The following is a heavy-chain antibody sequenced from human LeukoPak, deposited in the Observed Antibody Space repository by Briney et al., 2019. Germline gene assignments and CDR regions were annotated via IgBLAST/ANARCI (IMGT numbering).Heavy chain of an antibody. CDR1: GFTFSDYY. CDR2: ISSSGSTI. J-gene: IGHJ4*02. Sequence: GGSLRLSCAASGFTFSDYYMSWIRQAPGKGLEWVSYISSSGSTIYYADSVKGRFTVSRDNAKNSLYLQMNSLRPEDTAVYYCARDYDYVWGSSCFDYWGQGTLVTVSS. V-gene: IGHV3-11*04. CDR3: ARDYDYVWGSSCFDY. D-gene: IGHD3-16*01.